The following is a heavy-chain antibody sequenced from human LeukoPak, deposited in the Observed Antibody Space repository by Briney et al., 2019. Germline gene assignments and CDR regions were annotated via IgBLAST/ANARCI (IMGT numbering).Heavy chain of an antibody. CDR2: IYHTGNI. V-gene: IGHV4-59*01. J-gene: IGHJ4*02. Sequence: PSETLSLTCAVSGASITSYYWTWIRQPPGKGLEWIGYIYHTGNINYNPSLNSRVTISIDTSKNQFSLKLSSVTAADTAVYYCARFVSGWWYNDYGGQGTLVTVSS. D-gene: IGHD2-15*01. CDR3: ARFVSGWWYNDY. CDR1: GASITSYY.